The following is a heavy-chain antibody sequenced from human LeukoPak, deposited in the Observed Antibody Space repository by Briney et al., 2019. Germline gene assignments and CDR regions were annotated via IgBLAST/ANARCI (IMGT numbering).Heavy chain of an antibody. CDR3: ARSSLSGWGAVSY. J-gene: IGHJ4*02. Sequence: GASVKVSCKASGYTFINYAISWVRQAPGQGLEWMGGIIPIFGTANYAQKFQGRVTITADESTSTAYMELSSLRSEDTAVYYCARSSLSGWGAVSYWGQGTLVTVSS. V-gene: IGHV1-69*13. D-gene: IGHD6-19*01. CDR1: GYTFINYA. CDR2: IIPIFGTA.